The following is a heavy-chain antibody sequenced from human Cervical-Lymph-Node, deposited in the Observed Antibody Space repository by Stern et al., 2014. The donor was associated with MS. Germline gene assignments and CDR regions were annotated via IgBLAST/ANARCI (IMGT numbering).Heavy chain of an antibody. Sequence: QLQLQESGPGLVKPSQTLSLTCTVSGGSISSGDNYWSWIRQPPGKGPEWIGYIHYSGGTYFNPSLKSRATISADTSKNQFSLKLNSMPAADTAVYYCARVPDYGDAFFDYWGQGILVTVSS. CDR3: ARVPDYGDAFFDY. CDR1: GGSISSGDNY. D-gene: IGHD4-17*01. V-gene: IGHV4-30-4*01. J-gene: IGHJ4*02. CDR2: IHYSGGT.